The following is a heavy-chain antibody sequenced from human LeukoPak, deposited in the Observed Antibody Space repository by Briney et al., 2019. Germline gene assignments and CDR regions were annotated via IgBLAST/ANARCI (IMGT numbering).Heavy chain of an antibody. CDR3: ARFSEMTYYYDSSGDNFDY. Sequence: PSETLSLTCAVYGGSFSGYYWSWIRQPPGKGLEWIGEINHSGSTNYNPSLKSRVTISVDTSKNQFSLKLSSVTAADTAVYYCARFSEMTYYYDSSGDNFDYWGQGTLVTVSS. D-gene: IGHD3-22*01. CDR2: INHSGST. V-gene: IGHV4-34*01. J-gene: IGHJ4*02. CDR1: GGSFSGYY.